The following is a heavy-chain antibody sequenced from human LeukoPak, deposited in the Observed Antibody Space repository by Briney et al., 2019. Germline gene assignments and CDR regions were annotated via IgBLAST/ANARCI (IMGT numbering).Heavy chain of an antibody. Sequence: SETLSLTCTVSGGSISSGDYYWSWIRQPPGKGLEWIGYIYYSGSTYYNPSLKSRVTISIDTSKNQFSLKLSSVTAADTAVYYCARVGFRGGYCSGGSCPNWFDPWGQGTLVTVSS. V-gene: IGHV4-30-4*01. CDR2: IYYSGST. CDR3: ARVGFRGGYCSGGSCPNWFDP. D-gene: IGHD2-15*01. J-gene: IGHJ5*02. CDR1: GGSISSGDYY.